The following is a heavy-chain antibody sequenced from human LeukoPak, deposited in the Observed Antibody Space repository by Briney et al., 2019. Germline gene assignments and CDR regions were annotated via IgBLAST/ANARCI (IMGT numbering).Heavy chain of an antibody. D-gene: IGHD6-19*01. Sequence: GGSLRLSCAASGFTFSSYAMHWVRQAPGKGLEYVSAISSNGGSTYYANSVKGRFTISRDNSKNTLYLQMNSLRADDTAVYYCAKEGGIVVAGGRDYWGQGTLVTVSS. CDR2: ISSNGGST. CDR3: AKEGGIVVAGGRDY. J-gene: IGHJ4*02. V-gene: IGHV3-64*01. CDR1: GFTFSSYA.